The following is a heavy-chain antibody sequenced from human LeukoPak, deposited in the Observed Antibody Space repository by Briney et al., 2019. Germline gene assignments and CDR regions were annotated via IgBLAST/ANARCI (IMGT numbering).Heavy chain of an antibody. V-gene: IGHV1-2*02. CDR1: GYTFTGYY. CDR3: ARGHISARFPGDY. D-gene: IGHD3-3*01. Sequence: GASVKVSCKASGYTFTGYYMHWVRQAPGQGLEWMGWINPNSGGTNYAQKFQGRVTMTRDTSISTAYMELSRLRSDDTAVYYCARGHISARFPGDYWGQGTLVTVSS. J-gene: IGHJ4*02. CDR2: INPNSGGT.